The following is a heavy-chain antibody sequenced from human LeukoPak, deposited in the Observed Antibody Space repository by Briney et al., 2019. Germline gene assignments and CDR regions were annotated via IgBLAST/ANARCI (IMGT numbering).Heavy chain of an antibody. D-gene: IGHD1-26*01. J-gene: IGHJ6*04. V-gene: IGHV3-21*06. CDR2: ISGGSIYI. Sequence: PGGSLRLSCAASGFTFSSSTMNWVRQAPGKGLEWVSSISGGSIYIYYADSVTGRFTISRDNAKNSVYLQMNSLRVEDTAVYYCARDSGRYGYYMDVWGKGTTVTVSS. CDR3: ARDSGRYGYYMDV. CDR1: GFTFSSST.